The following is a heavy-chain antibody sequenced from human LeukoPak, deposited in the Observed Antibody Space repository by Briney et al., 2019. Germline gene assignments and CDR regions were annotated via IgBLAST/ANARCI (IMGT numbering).Heavy chain of an antibody. D-gene: IGHD4-17*01. V-gene: IGHV3-66*01. CDR1: GFTVSSNY. CDR3: ARDLFSTVYYFDY. J-gene: IGHJ4*02. CDR2: IYSGGST. Sequence: GGSLRLSCAASGFTVSSNYMSWVRQAPGKGLEWVSVIYSGGSTYYADSVRGRFTISRDNAKNSLYLQMNSLRAEDTAVYYCARDLFSTVYYFDYWGQGTLVTVSS.